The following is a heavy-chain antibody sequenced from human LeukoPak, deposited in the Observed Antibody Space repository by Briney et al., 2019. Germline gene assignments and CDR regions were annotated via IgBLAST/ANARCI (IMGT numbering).Heavy chain of an antibody. J-gene: IGHJ4*02. CDR2: IKQDGSEK. Sequence: PGGSLRLSCAASGFTFSSYWMTWVRQAPGKGLEWVANIKQDGSEKYYVDSVKGRFTISRDNSKNTLHLQMNSLRPEDTAVYFCAGPRNYSPFDYWGQGTLVTVSS. D-gene: IGHD5-18*01. V-gene: IGHV3-7*01. CDR1: GFTFSSYW. CDR3: AGPRNYSPFDY.